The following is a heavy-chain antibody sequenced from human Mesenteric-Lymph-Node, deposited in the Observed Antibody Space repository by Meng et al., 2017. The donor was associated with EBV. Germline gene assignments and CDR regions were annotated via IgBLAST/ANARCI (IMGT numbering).Heavy chain of an antibody. CDR1: GGSSSSGGYY. Sequence: QVQLQGSGPGLGKPSQPLSLTCAVSGGSSSSGGYYWSWIRQPPGKGLEWIGYIYYSGSTYYNPSLKSRVTISVDTSKNQFSLKLSSVTAADTAVYYCARGLEVATMSYWGQGTLVTVSS. CDR3: ARGLEVATMSY. V-gene: IGHV4-30-4*01. D-gene: IGHD5-12*01. CDR2: IYYSGST. J-gene: IGHJ4*02.